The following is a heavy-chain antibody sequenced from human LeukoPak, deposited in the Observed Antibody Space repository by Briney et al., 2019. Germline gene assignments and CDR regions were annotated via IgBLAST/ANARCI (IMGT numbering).Heavy chain of an antibody. V-gene: IGHV1-2*04. CDR1: GGTFSSYA. J-gene: IGHJ4*02. D-gene: IGHD6-6*01. Sequence: ASVKVSCKASGGTFSSYAISWVRQAPGQGLEWMGWINPNSGGTKFAQKFQDWVTMTRDPSISTAYMELSRLRSDDTAVYFCARGSISGPLYFDNWGQGTLVTVSS. CDR2: INPNSGGT. CDR3: ARGSISGPLYFDN.